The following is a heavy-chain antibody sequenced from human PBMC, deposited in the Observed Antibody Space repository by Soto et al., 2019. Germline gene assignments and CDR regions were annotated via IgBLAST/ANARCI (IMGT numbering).Heavy chain of an antibody. Sequence: ASVKVSCKASGYTFTNYYIHWLRQAPGQGLEWMGLINPSGGTTTYAQKFQGRVTMTSDTSAGTVYMQLSSLTSEDTAVYYCARDDSGFSGSHYIDYFNYWGQGALVTVSS. CDR1: GYTFTNYY. CDR3: ARDDSGFSGSHYIDYFNY. V-gene: IGHV1-46*01. J-gene: IGHJ4*02. CDR2: INPSGGTT. D-gene: IGHD1-26*01.